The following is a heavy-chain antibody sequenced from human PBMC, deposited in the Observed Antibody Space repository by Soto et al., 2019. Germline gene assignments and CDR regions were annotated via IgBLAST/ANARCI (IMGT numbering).Heavy chain of an antibody. J-gene: IGHJ6*02. CDR1: GGAFSSYA. V-gene: IGHV1-69*06. CDR3: ARASPVSGYDLKPYYYGMDV. CDR2: IIPIFGTA. D-gene: IGHD5-12*01. Sequence: GASVKVSCKASGGAFSSYAIGWVRQAPGQGLEWMGGIIPIFGTANYAQKFQGRATITADKSTSTAYMELSSLRSEDTAVYYCARASPVSGYDLKPYYYGMDVWGQGTTVTVSS.